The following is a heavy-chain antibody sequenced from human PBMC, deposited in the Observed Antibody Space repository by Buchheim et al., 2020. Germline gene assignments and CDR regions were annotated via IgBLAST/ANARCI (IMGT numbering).Heavy chain of an antibody. CDR2: IKTDGSVA. CDR3: VRDGDSSDIDFDY. Sequence: EVQLVESGGGLVQSGGSLRLSCAASGFAFSNYWMHWVRQTPGEGLVWVSCIKTDGSVAVYADSVKGRFTISRDNAKNTVYLEMNSLRSEDTAVYYFVRDGDSSDIDFDYWGQGTL. D-gene: IGHD6-19*01. V-gene: IGHV3-74*01. J-gene: IGHJ4*02. CDR1: GFAFSNYW.